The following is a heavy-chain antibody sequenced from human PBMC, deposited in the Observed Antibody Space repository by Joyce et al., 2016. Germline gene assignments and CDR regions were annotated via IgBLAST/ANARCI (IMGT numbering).Heavy chain of an antibody. CDR1: GFTFSTSS. J-gene: IGHJ6*02. V-gene: IGHV3-21*01. Sequence: EVHLVESGGGLVKPGGSLRISCAASGFTFSTSSMSWFRRAPGKGLEWVSAISSDSTYIFYADSVNGRFTVSRDNAKNSLYLQMNSLRAEDTAVFFCARGGIVYDYSMDLWGQGTTVTVSS. CDR2: ISSDSTYI. D-gene: IGHD3-22*01. CDR3: ARGGIVYDYSMDL.